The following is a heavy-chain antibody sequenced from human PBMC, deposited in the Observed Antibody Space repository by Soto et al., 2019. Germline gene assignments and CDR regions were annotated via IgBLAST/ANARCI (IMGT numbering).Heavy chain of an antibody. J-gene: IGHJ4*02. CDR3: AKDRRAGGNSALYFDF. D-gene: IGHD3-16*01. V-gene: IGHV3-23*01. Sequence: GSLRLSGAASGFNFSNYAMSWVRQAPGKGLEWVSLISATGGGTYYADSVKGRFTISRDNSHNTLYLQVHSLTAEDTAVYYCAKDRRAGGNSALYFDFWGQGAQVTVSS. CDR2: ISATGGGT. CDR1: GFNFSNYA.